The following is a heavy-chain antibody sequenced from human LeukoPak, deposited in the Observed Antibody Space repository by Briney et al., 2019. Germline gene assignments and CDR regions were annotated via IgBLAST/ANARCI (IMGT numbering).Heavy chain of an antibody. J-gene: IGHJ4*02. CDR3: ARDRPHTDTIFGVVITSYYFDY. V-gene: IGHV3-21*04. D-gene: IGHD3-3*01. CDR2: ISSSSSTI. Sequence: GGSLRLSCAASGFTFSSYSMNWVRQAPGKGLEWVSSISSSSSTIYYADSVKGRFTISRDNAKNSLYLQMNSLRAEDTAVYYCARDRPHTDTIFGVVITSYYFDYWGQGTLVTVSS. CDR1: GFTFSSYS.